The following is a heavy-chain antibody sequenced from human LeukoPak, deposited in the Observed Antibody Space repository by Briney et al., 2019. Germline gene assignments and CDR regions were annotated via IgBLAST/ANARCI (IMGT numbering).Heavy chain of an antibody. CDR1: GFTFSSYG. D-gene: IGHD2-2*01. Sequence: TGGSLRLSCAASGFTFSSYGMHWVRQAPGKGLEWVAFIRYDGSNKYYADSVKGRFTISRDNSKNTLYLQMNSLRAEDTAVYYCAKATYYAAPTLTYWGQGTLVTVSS. J-gene: IGHJ4*02. V-gene: IGHV3-30*02. CDR2: IRYDGSNK. CDR3: AKATYYAAPTLTY.